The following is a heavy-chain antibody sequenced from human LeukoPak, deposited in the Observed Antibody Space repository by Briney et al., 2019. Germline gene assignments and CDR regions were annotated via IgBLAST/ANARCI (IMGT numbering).Heavy chain of an antibody. CDR1: GYSFTTYW. CDR3: ARHATSGYYPPHFDY. Sequence: GESLKISFKGSGYSFTTYWIGWVRQMPGKGLEWMGIIYPGDSDTRYSPSFQGQVTISADKSISTAYLQWSSLKASDTAMNYCARHATSGYYPPHFDYWGERTLVTVSS. J-gene: IGHJ4*02. V-gene: IGHV5-51*01. D-gene: IGHD3-22*01. CDR2: IYPGDSDT.